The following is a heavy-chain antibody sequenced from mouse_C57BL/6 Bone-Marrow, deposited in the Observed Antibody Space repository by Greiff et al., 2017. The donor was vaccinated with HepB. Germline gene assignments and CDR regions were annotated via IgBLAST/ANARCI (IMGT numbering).Heavy chain of an antibody. D-gene: IGHD1-3*01. CDR3: TKVWAAFDV. CDR2: ISSGGDYI. CDR1: GFTFSSYA. J-gene: IGHJ1*03. Sequence: EVKLMESGEGLVKPGGSLKLSCAASGFTFSSYAMSWVRQTPEKRLEWVAYISSGGDYIYYADTVKGRFTISRDNARNTLYLQMSSLKSEDTAMYYGTKVWAAFDVWGTGTTVTVSS. V-gene: IGHV5-9-1*02.